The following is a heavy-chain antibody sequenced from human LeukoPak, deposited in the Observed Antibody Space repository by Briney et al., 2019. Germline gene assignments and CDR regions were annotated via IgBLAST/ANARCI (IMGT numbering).Heavy chain of an antibody. Sequence: SETLSHTCTVSGGSISSYYWSWIRQPPGKGLEWIGYIYYSGSTNYNPSLKSRVTISVDTSKNQFSLKLSSVTAADTAVYYCARVAVTTAWYFDLWGRGTLVTVSS. J-gene: IGHJ2*01. D-gene: IGHD4-17*01. V-gene: IGHV4-59*12. CDR1: GGSISSYY. CDR3: ARVAVTTAWYFDL. CDR2: IYYSGST.